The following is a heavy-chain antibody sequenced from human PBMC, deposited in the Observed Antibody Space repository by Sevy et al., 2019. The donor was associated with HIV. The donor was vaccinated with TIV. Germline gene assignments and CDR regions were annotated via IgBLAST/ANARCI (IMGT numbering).Heavy chain of an antibody. CDR1: GFTFSSHW. D-gene: IGHD2-15*01. Sequence: GGSLRLSCVASGFTFSSHWMTWVRQAPGKGLEWVAKIRQDGNEKYYVDSVKGRFTISRDNAKNSLYLQINSLRAEDTAVYYCARGGGYSRYWGQGTLVTVSS. V-gene: IGHV3-7*01. CDR3: ARGGGYSRY. CDR2: IRQDGNEK. J-gene: IGHJ4*02.